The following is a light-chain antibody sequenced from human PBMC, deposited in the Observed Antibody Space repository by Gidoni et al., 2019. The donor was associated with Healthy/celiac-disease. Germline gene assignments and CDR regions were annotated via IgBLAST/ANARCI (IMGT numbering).Light chain of an antibody. Sequence: DIQLTQSPSFLSASVGDRVTITCRASQGISSYLAWYQQKPGKAPKLLIYAASTLQSGVPSRFGGSGSGTEFTLTISSLQPEDFATYYCQQLKTFGGGTKVEIK. CDR3: QQLKT. CDR1: QGISSY. CDR2: AAS. V-gene: IGKV1-9*01. J-gene: IGKJ4*01.